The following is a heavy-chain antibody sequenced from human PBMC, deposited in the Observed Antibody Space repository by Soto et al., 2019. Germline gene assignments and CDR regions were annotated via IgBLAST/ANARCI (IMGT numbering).Heavy chain of an antibody. V-gene: IGHV4-31*03. CDR2: IYYSGST. CDR3: ARARIAATPSLRFDP. CDR1: GGSISSGGYY. Sequence: SETLSLTCTVSGGSISSGGYYWSWIRQHPGKGLEWIGYIYYSGSTYYNPSLKSRVTISVDTSKNQFSLKLSSVTAADTAVYYCARARIAATPSLRFDPWGQGTLVTVSS. D-gene: IGHD2-15*01. J-gene: IGHJ5*02.